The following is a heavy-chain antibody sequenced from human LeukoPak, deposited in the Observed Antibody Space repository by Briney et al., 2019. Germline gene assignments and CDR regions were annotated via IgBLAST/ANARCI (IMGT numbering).Heavy chain of an antibody. J-gene: IGHJ3*02. V-gene: IGHV4-59*02. Sequence: SETLSLTCTVSGGSVSTYYWSWIRQPPVKGLEWIGYIHNSGTTNYNPSLKSRVTISVDTSKNQFSLKLSSVTAADTAVYYCARDSPALAADAFDIWGQGTMVTVSS. CDR3: ARDSPALAADAFDI. CDR1: GGSVSTYY. CDR2: IHNSGTT. D-gene: IGHD6-13*01.